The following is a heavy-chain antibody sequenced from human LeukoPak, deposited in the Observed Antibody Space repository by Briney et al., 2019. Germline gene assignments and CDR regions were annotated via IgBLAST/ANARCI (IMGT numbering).Heavy chain of an antibody. J-gene: IGHJ4*02. CDR1: GFTFSSYA. V-gene: IGHV3-21*01. CDR3: VRLRRNSDSSGYYYYYDY. D-gene: IGHD3-22*01. Sequence: GGSLRLSCAASGFTFSSYAMNWVRQAPGKGLEWVASINRGATYIYYADSMKGRFTISRDDAKSSLYLQMNSLRAEDTAVYYCVRLRRNSDSSGYYYYYDYWGQGILVTVSS. CDR2: INRGATYI.